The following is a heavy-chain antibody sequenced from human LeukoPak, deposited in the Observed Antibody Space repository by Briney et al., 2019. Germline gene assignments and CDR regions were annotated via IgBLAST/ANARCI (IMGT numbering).Heavy chain of an antibody. D-gene: IGHD2-15*01. CDR2: IYYSGST. V-gene: IGHV4-39*07. CDR1: GGSISSSSYY. J-gene: IGHJ5*02. CDR3: AREYSSTGFDP. Sequence: SETLSLTCTVSGGSISSSSYYWGWIRQPPGKGLEWIGSIYYSGSTYYNPSLKSRVTISVDTSKNQFSLKLSSVTAADTAVYYCAREYSSTGFDPWGQGTLVTVSS.